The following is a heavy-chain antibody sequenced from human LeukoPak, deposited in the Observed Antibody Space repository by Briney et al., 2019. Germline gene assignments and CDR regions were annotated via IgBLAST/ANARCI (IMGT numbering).Heavy chain of an antibody. J-gene: IGHJ3*02. V-gene: IGHV3-23*01. CDR3: ARDPPTRGYYYDSSGYPDAFDI. CDR2: ISGSGDST. CDR1: GFTFSNYA. D-gene: IGHD3-22*01. Sequence: PGGSLRLSCAASGFTFSNYAMRWVRQAPGKGLEWVSGISGSGDSTYYADSVKGRFTISRDNSKNTLYLQMNSLRAEDTAVYYCARDPPTRGYYYDSSGYPDAFDIWGQGTMVTVSS.